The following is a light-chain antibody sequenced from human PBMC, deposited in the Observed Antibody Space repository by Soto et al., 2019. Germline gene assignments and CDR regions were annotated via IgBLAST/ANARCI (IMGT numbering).Light chain of an antibody. CDR2: DFT. J-gene: IGLJ2*01. CDR1: SSDVGGHSY. Sequence: QSALTQPRSVSGSPGQSVAISCTGTSSDVGGHSYVSWYQHHPGKAPKLIIYDFTKRPSGVPDRLSGSKSGNMASLTISGLQAEDEGDYYCCSDAGSYVVFGGGTKLTVL. V-gene: IGLV2-11*01. CDR3: CSDAGSYVV.